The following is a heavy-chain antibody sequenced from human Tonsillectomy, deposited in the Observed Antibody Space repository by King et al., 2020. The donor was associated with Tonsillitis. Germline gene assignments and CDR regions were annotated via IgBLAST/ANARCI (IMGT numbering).Heavy chain of an antibody. D-gene: IGHD1-26*01. V-gene: IGHV3-9*01. Sequence: VQLVESGGGLVQPGRSLRLSCAASGFTFDDYAMHWVRQTPGKGLEWVSGISWNSGNIDYADSVKGRFTISRDNAKNSLYLQMNSLRPEDTAFYYCARDRCYSGSSYADYWGQGTLVTVSS. CDR2: ISWNSGNI. J-gene: IGHJ4*02. CDR1: GFTFDDYA. CDR3: ARDRCYSGSSYADY.